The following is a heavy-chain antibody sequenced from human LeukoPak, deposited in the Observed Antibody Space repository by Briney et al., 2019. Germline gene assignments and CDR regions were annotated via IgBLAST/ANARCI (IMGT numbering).Heavy chain of an antibody. CDR3: TRDHYCSSTSCQNWFDP. Sequence: GGALRLSCTASGFTFGDYAMSWVRQAPGKGLEWVGFIRCKAYGGTTEYAASVKCRFTISRDDSKSIAYLQMNSLKTEDTAVYYCTRDHYCSSTSCQNWFDPWGQGTLVTVSS. CDR2: IRCKAYGGTT. D-gene: IGHD2-2*01. CDR1: GFTFGDYA. V-gene: IGHV3-49*04. J-gene: IGHJ5*02.